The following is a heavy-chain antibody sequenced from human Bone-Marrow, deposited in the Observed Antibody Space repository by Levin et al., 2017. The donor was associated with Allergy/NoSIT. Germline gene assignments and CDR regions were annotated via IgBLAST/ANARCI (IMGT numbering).Heavy chain of an antibody. CDR3: ARISGGNDDILTGDPLGN. J-gene: IGHJ4*02. CDR1: GFTFSDYY. D-gene: IGHD3-9*01. V-gene: IGHV3-11*01. Sequence: GESLKISCAASGFTFSDYYMSWIRQAPGKGLEWVSYISSSGSTIYYADSVKGRFTISRDNAKNSLYLQMNSLRAEDTAVYYCARISGGNDDILTGDPLGNWGQGTLVTVSS. CDR2: ISSSGSTI.